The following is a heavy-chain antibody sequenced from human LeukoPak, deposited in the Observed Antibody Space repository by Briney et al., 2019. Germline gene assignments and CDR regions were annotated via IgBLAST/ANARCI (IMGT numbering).Heavy chain of an antibody. CDR2: INQDESEK. Sequence: GGSLRLSCAASGFTFSSYWITWVRQAPGKGLEWVANINQDESEKYYVDSVKGRFTISRDNAKNSLYLQMNSLRAEDTAVYYCAKGRTEGGTLALDYWGQGTLVTVSS. D-gene: IGHD6-19*01. J-gene: IGHJ4*02. CDR1: GFTFSSYW. CDR3: AKGRTEGGTLALDY. V-gene: IGHV3-7*01.